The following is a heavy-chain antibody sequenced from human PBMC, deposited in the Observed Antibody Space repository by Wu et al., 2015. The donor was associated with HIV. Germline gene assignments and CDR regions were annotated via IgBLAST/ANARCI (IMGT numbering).Heavy chain of an antibody. CDR1: GGTFSSYA. J-gene: IGHJ3*02. CDR3: ARERLVVVGETDAFDI. CDR2: IIPIFGTA. Sequence: QVQLVQSGAEVKKPGSSVKVSCKASGGTFSSYAISWVRQAPGQGLEWMGGIIPIFGTANYAQKFQGRVTITADESTSTAYMELSSLRSEDTAVYYCARERLVVVGETDAFDIWGQGTMVTVSS. D-gene: IGHD2-2*01. V-gene: IGHV1-69*12.